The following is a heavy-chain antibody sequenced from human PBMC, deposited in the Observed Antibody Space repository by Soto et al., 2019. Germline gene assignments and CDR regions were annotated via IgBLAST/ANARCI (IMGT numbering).Heavy chain of an antibody. CDR3: AKANIAARRGDYFDY. Sequence: PEGSLRLSCAASGFTFDGYAMHWVRQAPGKGLEWVSGISWNSGSIGYADSVKGRFTISRDNAKNSLYLQMNSLRAEDTALYYCAKANIAARRGDYFDYWGQGTLVTVSS. CDR1: GFTFDGYA. D-gene: IGHD6-6*01. J-gene: IGHJ4*02. V-gene: IGHV3-9*01. CDR2: ISWNSGSI.